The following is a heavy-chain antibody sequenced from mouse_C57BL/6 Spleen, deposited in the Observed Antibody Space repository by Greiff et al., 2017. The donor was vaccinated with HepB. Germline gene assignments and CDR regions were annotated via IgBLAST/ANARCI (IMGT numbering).Heavy chain of an antibody. J-gene: IGHJ4*01. D-gene: IGHD2-5*01. CDR2: ISYDGSN. CDR1: GYSITSGYY. CDR3: AREYYSNYEDAMDY. Sequence: EVKLMESGPGLVKPSQSLSLTCSVTGYSITSGYYWNWIRQFPGNKLEWMGYISYDGSNNYNPSLKNRISITRDTSKNQFFLKLNSVTTEDTATYYCAREYYSNYEDAMDYWGQGTSVTVSS. V-gene: IGHV3-6*01.